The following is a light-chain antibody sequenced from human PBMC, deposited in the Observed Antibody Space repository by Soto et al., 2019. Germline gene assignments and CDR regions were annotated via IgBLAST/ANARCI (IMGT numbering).Light chain of an antibody. CDR3: QQYHNWPPRT. V-gene: IGKV3-15*01. CDR2: GAS. CDR1: QALNTR. J-gene: IGKJ1*01. Sequence: EIVMTKSPATLSAFPGDRVTLSCRASQALNTRLAWYQHKPGQAPRLLIYGASTRATGIPARFSGSGSGTEFTLSISSLQSEDFAVYYCQQYHNWPPRTFGQGTKVDIK.